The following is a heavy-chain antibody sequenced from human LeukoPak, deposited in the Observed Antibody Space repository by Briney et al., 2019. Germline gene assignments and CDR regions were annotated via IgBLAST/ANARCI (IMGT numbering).Heavy chain of an antibody. J-gene: IGHJ4*02. Sequence: GGSLRLSCAASGFTFSSYGMSWVRQAPGKGLEWVSAISGSGGSTYYADSVKDRFTISRDNAKNSLYLQMNSLRAEDTAVYYCAREGYSGGYFDYWGQGTLVTVSS. V-gene: IGHV3-23*01. CDR1: GFTFSSYG. CDR3: AREGYSGGYFDY. D-gene: IGHD4-23*01. CDR2: ISGSGGST.